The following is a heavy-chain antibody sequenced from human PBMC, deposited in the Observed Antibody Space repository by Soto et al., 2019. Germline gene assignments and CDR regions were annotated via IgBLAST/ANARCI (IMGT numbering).Heavy chain of an antibody. J-gene: IGHJ5*02. D-gene: IGHD2-2*01. CDR1: GGSFSGYY. CDR2: INHSGST. V-gene: IGHV4-34*01. CDR3: ARGLGCLGSRVLEVRWFAP. Sequence: QVQLQQWGAGLLKPSETLSLTCAVYGGSFSGYYWIWIRQPPGKGLEGIGEINHSGSTNYNPSLKSRVTISVDTSKNQFSLKLSSVTAADTAVYYCARGLGCLGSRVLEVRWFAPWGQGTLVTVSS.